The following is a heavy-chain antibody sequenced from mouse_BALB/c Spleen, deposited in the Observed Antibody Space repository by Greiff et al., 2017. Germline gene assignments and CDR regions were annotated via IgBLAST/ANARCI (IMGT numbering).Heavy chain of an antibody. CDR2: ISSGGST. D-gene: IGHD2-3*01. J-gene: IGHJ3*01. V-gene: IGHV5-6-5*01. CDR3: ARGKDGYYAWFAY. Sequence: EVQRVESGGGLVKPGGSLKLSCAASGFTFSSYAMSWVRQTPEKRLEWVASISSGGSTYYPDSVKGRFTISRDNARNILYLQMSSLRSEDTAMYYCARGKDGYYAWFAYWGQGTLVTVSA. CDR1: GFTFSSYA.